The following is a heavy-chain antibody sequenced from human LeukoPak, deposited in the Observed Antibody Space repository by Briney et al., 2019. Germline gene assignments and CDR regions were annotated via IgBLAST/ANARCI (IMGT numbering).Heavy chain of an antibody. D-gene: IGHD5-12*01. CDR2: ISYGGST. Sequence: SETLSLTCTVSGGSISSSSYYWGWIRQPPGEGLEWIGSISYGGSTYYTPSLKSRVTISVDTSKNQFSLKLSSVTAADTAVYYCASSTLNIVATIAVFDYWGQGTLVTVSS. V-gene: IGHV4-39*01. CDR1: GGSISSSSYY. CDR3: ASSTLNIVATIAVFDY. J-gene: IGHJ4*02.